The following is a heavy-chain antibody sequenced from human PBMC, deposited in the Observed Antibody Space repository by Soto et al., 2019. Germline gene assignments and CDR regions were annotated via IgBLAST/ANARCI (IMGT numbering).Heavy chain of an antibody. D-gene: IGHD6-19*01. Sequence: PGGSLRLSCAASGFTFSSYAMSWVRQAPGKGLEWVSAISGSGGSTYYADSVKGRFTISRDNSKNTLYLQMNSLRAEDTAVYYCAKEGSSGSYYYYYGMDVWGQGTTVTVSS. CDR3: AKEGSSGSYYYYYGMDV. J-gene: IGHJ6*02. V-gene: IGHV3-23*01. CDR2: ISGSGGST. CDR1: GFTFSSYA.